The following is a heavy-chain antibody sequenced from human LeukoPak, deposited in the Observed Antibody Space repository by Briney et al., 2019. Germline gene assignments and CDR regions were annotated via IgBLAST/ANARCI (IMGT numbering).Heavy chain of an antibody. Sequence: GASVKVSCKASGYTFTSYGISWVRQAPGQGLEWMGWISAYNGNTNYAQKLQGRVTMTTDTSTSTAYMELRSLRSDDTAVYYCARGREQWLVRGEFDYWGQGTLVTVSS. J-gene: IGHJ4*02. CDR3: ARGREQWLVRGEFDY. CDR2: ISAYNGNT. D-gene: IGHD6-19*01. CDR1: GYTFTSYG. V-gene: IGHV1-18*01.